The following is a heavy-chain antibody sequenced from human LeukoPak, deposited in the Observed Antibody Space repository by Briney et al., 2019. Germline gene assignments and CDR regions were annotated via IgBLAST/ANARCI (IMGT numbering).Heavy chain of an antibody. CDR2: INSDGSST. V-gene: IGHV3-74*01. D-gene: IGHD1-14*01. J-gene: IGHJ3*01. CDR1: GFTCSSYW. CDR3: VRTEFSFSTTWPFGAFEV. Sequence: GGSLRLXCAASGFTCSSYWMHWVRRAPGKGLVSVSRINSDGSSTSYADSVKGRFTISRDNAKNTLYLQMNSLRAEDTAVYHCVRTEFSFSTTWPFGAFEVWGQGTVVTVSS.